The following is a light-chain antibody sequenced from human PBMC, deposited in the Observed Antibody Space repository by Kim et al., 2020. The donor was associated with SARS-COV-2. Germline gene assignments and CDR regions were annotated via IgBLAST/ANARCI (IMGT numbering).Light chain of an antibody. Sequence: APGKTARITWGGNNIGSEGVHWYQQKPGQAPVLVISYDSDRPSGIPERFSGSKSGNTATLTISRVEAGDEADYSCQVWDSSSGHYVFGTGTKVTVL. CDR3: QVWDSSSGHYV. CDR1: NIGSEG. CDR2: YDS. V-gene: IGLV3-21*04. J-gene: IGLJ1*01.